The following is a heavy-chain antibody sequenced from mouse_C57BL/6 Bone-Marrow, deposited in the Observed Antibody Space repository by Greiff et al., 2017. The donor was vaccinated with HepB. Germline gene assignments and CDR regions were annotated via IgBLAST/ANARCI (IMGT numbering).Heavy chain of an antibody. CDR3: TTRYYAYDGRYFGV. J-gene: IGHJ1*03. CDR1: GFNIKDDY. V-gene: IGHV14-4*01. Sequence: EVQLQESGAELVRPGASVKLSCTASGFNIKDDYMHWVKQRPEQGLEWIGWIDPENGDTEYASKFQGKATITADTSSNTAYLQLSSLTSEDTAVYYCTTRYYAYDGRYFGVWGTGTTVTVSS. CDR2: IDPENGDT. D-gene: IGHD2-2*01.